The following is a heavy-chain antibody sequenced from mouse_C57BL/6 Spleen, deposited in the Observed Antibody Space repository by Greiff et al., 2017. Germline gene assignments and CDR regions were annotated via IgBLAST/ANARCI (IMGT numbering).Heavy chain of an antibody. J-gene: IGHJ4*01. CDR3: ARGHYYGTSYYAMDY. V-gene: IGHV1-85*01. CDR1: GYTFTSYD. D-gene: IGHD1-1*01. CDR2: IYPRDGST. Sequence: VMLVESGPELVKPGASVKLSCKASGYTFTSYDINWVKQRPGQGLEWIGWIYPRDGSTKYNEKFKGKATLTVDTSSSTAYMELHSLTSEDSAVYFCARGHYYGTSYYAMDYWGQGTSVTVSS.